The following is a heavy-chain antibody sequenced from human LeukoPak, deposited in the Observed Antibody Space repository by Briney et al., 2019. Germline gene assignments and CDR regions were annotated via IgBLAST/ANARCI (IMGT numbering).Heavy chain of an antibody. J-gene: IGHJ4*02. Sequence: KSSETLSPTCTVSSGSICSYYWSWLPQPAGKGREGFGRTYTSGSTNSNPSLNSRITMSENTSKNQFSLKLSSVTAADTAVYYCAGVNPYGDYGYWGQGTLVTVSS. CDR2: TYTSGST. CDR1: SGSICSYY. V-gene: IGHV4-4*07. CDR3: AGVNPYGDYGY. D-gene: IGHD4-17*01.